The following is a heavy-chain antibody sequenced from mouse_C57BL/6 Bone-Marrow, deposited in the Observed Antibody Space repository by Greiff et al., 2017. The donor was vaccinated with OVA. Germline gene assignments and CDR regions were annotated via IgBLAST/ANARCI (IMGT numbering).Heavy chain of an antibody. V-gene: IGHV2-5*01. CDR1: GFSLTSYG. J-gene: IGHJ3*01. D-gene: IGHD2-4*01. Sequence: QVQLKESGPGLVQPSQSLSITCTVSGFSLTSYGVHWVRQSPGKGLEWLGVIWRGGSTDYNAAFMSRLSITKDNSKSQVFFKMNSLQADDTAIYYCAKALLYDYDWFAYWGQGTLVTVSA. CDR3: AKALLYDYDWFAY. CDR2: IWRGGST.